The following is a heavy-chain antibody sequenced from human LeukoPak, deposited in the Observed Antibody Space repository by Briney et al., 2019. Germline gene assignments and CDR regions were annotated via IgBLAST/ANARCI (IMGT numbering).Heavy chain of an antibody. V-gene: IGHV4-34*01. J-gene: IGHJ4*02. CDR1: GGSFSGYY. CDR3: ARGQQLRDGYFDY. Sequence: SETLSLTCAAYGGSFSGYYWSWIRQPPGKGLEWIGEINHSGSTNYNPSLKSRVTISVDTSKNQFSLKLSSVTAADTAVYYCARGQQLRDGYFDYWGQGTLVTVSS. D-gene: IGHD6-13*01. CDR2: INHSGST.